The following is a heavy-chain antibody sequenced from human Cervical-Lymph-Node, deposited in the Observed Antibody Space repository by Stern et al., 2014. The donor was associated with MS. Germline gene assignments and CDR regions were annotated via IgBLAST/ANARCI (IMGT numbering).Heavy chain of an antibody. CDR2: ILYDGSNK. Sequence: QVQLVQSGGGVVQPGRSLRLSCAASGFTFSNYGMHWVRQAPGTGLEWVAVILYDGSNKYYADSVKGRFTVSRDNSKNTLYLQMNSLRADDTAIYYCAKDRGSSVAARYFDYWGQGTLVTVSS. V-gene: IGHV3-30*18. D-gene: IGHD6-6*01. J-gene: IGHJ4*02. CDR3: AKDRGSSVAARYFDY. CDR1: GFTFSNYG.